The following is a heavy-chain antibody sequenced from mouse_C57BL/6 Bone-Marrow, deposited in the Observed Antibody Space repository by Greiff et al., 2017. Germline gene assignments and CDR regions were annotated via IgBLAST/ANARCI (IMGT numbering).Heavy chain of an antibody. CDR2: IYPRSGNT. CDR3: ARGLLRPYFDY. CDR1: GYTFTSYG. J-gene: IGHJ2*01. Sequence: QVQLQQSGAELARPGASVKLSCKASGYTFTSYGISWVKQRTGQGLEWIGEIYPRSGNTSYNEKFKGKATLTANKSSSTAYMELRSLTSEDSAVYFCARGLLRPYFDYWGQGTTLTVSS. D-gene: IGHD1-1*01. V-gene: IGHV1-81*01.